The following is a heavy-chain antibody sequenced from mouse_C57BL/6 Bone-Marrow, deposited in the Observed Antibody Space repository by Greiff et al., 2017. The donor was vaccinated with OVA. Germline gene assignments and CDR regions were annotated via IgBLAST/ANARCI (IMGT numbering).Heavy chain of an antibody. D-gene: IGHD2-10*01. Sequence: DVQLQESGPGLVKPSQTVFLTCTVTGISITTGNYRWSWIRQFPGNKLEWIGYIYYSGTITYNPSLTSRTTITRDTPKNQFFLEMNSLTAEDTATYYCAREIPTYAMDYWGQGTSVTVSS. CDR1: GISITTGNYR. V-gene: IGHV3-5*01. J-gene: IGHJ4*01. CDR3: AREIPTYAMDY. CDR2: IYYSGTI.